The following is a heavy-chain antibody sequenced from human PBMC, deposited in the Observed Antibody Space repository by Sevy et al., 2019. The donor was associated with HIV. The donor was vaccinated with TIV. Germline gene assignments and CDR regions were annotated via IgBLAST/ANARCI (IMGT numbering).Heavy chain of an antibody. CDR2: ISSSSSYI. V-gene: IGHV3-21*01. CDR1: GFTFSTYS. D-gene: IGHD2-15*01. CDR3: ARDGVAAIPFDY. J-gene: IGHJ4*02. Sequence: GGSLRLSCAASGFTFSTYSMNWVRQAPGKGLEWVSCISSSSSYIYYVDSVKGRFTISRNNAKNSLYLQMNSLRAEDTAVYYCARDGVAAIPFDYWGQGTLVTVSS.